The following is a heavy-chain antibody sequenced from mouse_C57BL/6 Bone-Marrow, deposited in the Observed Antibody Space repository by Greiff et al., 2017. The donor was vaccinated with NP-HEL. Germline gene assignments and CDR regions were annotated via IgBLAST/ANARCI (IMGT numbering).Heavy chain of an antibody. Sequence: QVQLKESGAELMKPGASVKLSCKATGYTFTGYRIQWVKQRPGHGLEWIGEIIPGSGSTKYNQKFKGKATFTADTSSNTAYMQLSSLTTEDSAIYLCTSRLGFYWYFDVWGKGTTVTVSS. J-gene: IGHJ1*03. D-gene: IGHD3-2*02. V-gene: IGHV1-9*01. CDR1: GYTFTGYR. CDR3: TSRLGFYWYFDV. CDR2: IIPGSGST.